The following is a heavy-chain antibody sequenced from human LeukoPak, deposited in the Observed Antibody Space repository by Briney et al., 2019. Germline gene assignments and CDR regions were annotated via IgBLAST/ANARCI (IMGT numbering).Heavy chain of an antibody. J-gene: IGHJ5*02. CDR1: GYSISSGYY. Sequence: SETLSLTCTVSGYSISSGYYWGWIRQPPGKGLEWIGSIYHSGSTYYNPSLKSRVTISVDTSKNQFSLKLSSVTAADTAVYYCARDFHGDYPEVNWFDPWGQGTLVTVSS. CDR2: IYHSGST. D-gene: IGHD4-17*01. V-gene: IGHV4-38-2*02. CDR3: ARDFHGDYPEVNWFDP.